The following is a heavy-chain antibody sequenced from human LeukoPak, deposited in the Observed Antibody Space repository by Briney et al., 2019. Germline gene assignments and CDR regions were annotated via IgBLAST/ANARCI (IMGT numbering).Heavy chain of an antibody. CDR2: IYPTGGT. V-gene: IGHV4-4*09. CDR1: GGSISSYY. D-gene: IGHD2-21*02. Sequence: PSETLSLTCTVSGGSISSYYWSWIRQSPGKGLEWIGYIYPTGGTNYNPSLKSRVTMSVDTSKNQFSLKLNSVTAAGTAVYFCARFAYCGSGCWYYFDYWGQGALVTVSS. CDR3: ARFAYCGSGCWYYFDY. J-gene: IGHJ4*02.